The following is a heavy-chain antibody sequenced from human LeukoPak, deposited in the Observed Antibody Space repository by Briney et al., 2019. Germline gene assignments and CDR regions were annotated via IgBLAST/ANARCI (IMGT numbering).Heavy chain of an antibody. D-gene: IGHD4-11*01. J-gene: IGHJ6*03. CDR3: ARDTSYSNYYYMDV. CDR1: GGSIISYF. V-gene: IGHV4-59*01. Sequence: SETLSLTCTVSGGSIISYFWSWIRQPPGKGPEWICYIFDSGTTTYNPSTNYNPSLKSRVTVSLDTSKNHFSLKLSSVTAADTAVYFCARDTSYSNYYYMDVWGKGTTVTVSS. CDR2: IFDSGTTTYNPST.